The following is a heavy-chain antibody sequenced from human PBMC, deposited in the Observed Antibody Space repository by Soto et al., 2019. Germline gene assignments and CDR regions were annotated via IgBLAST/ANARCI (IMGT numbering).Heavy chain of an antibody. V-gene: IGHV4-30-4*01. D-gene: IGHD6-19*01. CDR2: IYYSGST. J-gene: IGHJ3*02. Sequence: QVQLQESGPGLVKPSQTLSLTCTVSGGSISSGDYYWSWIRQPPGKGLEWIGYIYYSGSTYYNPSLKSRVTISVDTSTSQFSLKLSSVTAAETAVYYCDHYSSGRAFDIWGQGTMVTVSS. CDR1: GGSISSGDYY. CDR3: DHYSSGRAFDI.